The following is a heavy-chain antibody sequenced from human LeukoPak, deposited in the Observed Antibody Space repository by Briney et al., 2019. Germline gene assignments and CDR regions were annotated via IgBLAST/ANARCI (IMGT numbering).Heavy chain of an antibody. J-gene: IGHJ3*02. D-gene: IGHD1-14*01. V-gene: IGHV3-20*04. CDR2: LNWHGGSP. CDR3: ARDRHRRVTDDAFDI. Sequence: PGGSLRLSCAASGFIFDDYAMSWVRQAPGQGLEWVSGLNWHGGSPGYAECVRGRFIMSRDNAKSSLYLQMNSLRDEDTAFYYCARDRHRRVTDDAFDIWGQGTMLTVSS. CDR1: GFIFDDYA.